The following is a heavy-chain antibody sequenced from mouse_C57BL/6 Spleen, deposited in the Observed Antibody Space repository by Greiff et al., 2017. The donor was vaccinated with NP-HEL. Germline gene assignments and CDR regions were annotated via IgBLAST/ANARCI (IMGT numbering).Heavy chain of an antibody. V-gene: IGHV1-80*01. CDR1: GYAFSSYW. D-gene: IGHD1-1*01. J-gene: IGHJ4*01. Sequence: QVQLQQSGAELVKPGASVKISCKASGYAFSSYWMNWVKQRPGKGLEWIGQIYPGDGDTNYNGKFKGKATLTADKSSSTAYMQLSSLTSEDSAVYFWARDTTVVATGAMDYWGQGTSVTVSS. CDR2: IYPGDGDT. CDR3: ARDTTVVATGAMDY.